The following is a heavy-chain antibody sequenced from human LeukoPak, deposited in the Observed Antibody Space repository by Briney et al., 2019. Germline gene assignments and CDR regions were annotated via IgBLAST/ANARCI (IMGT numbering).Heavy chain of an antibody. CDR2: IYWDGGGV. CDR1: GSTFNDYA. D-gene: IGHD5-24*01. Sequence: PGRSLRLSCAVSGSTFNDYAMHWVRQAPGKGLEWVSGIYWDGGGVGYADSVKGRFTISRDKAKNSLYLQMNSLRPEDTALYYCGKDLEPGGMDVWGQGTTVTVSS. V-gene: IGHV3-9*01. CDR3: GKDLEPGGMDV. J-gene: IGHJ6*02.